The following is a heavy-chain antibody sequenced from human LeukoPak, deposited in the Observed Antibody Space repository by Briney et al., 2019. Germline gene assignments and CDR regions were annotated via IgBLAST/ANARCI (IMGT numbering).Heavy chain of an antibody. CDR1: GDSVSSNSAA. D-gene: IGHD3-9*01. CDR2: TYYRSKWYN. V-gene: IGHV6-1*01. Sequence: SQTLSLTCAISGDSVSSNSAAWNWIRQSPSRGLEWLGRTYYRSKWYNDYAVSVRSRITVNPDTSKNQFSLQLNSVTPEDTAVYYCARDGGVTLTGIDYWGQGTLVTVSS. J-gene: IGHJ4*02. CDR3: ARDGGVTLTGIDY.